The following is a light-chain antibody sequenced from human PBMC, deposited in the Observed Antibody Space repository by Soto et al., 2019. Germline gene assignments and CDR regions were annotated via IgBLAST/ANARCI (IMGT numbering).Light chain of an antibody. CDR3: IQGTHWPWT. CDR2: SVS. Sequence: DVVMTQSPLSLPVTLGQPASISCRSRQSLVYSDGNTYLSWFQQRPGQSPRRLIYSVSNRDSGVPDRFSGSGSGTDFTLKISRVEAEDAGVYYCIQGTHWPWTFGQGTRVEIK. J-gene: IGKJ1*01. CDR1: QSLVYSDGNTY. V-gene: IGKV2-30*01.